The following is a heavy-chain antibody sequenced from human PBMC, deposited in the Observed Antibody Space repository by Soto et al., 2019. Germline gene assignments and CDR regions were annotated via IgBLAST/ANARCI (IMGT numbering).Heavy chain of an antibody. J-gene: IGHJ4*02. CDR3: ARDQGGFDY. CDR2: ISYDGSNK. Sequence: GGSLRLSCAASGFTFSSYAMHWVRQAPGRGLEWVAVISYDGSNKYYADSVKGRFTISRDNSKNTLYLQMNSLRAEDTAVYYCARDQGGFDYWGQGTLVTVSS. V-gene: IGHV3-30-3*01. CDR1: GFTFSSYA.